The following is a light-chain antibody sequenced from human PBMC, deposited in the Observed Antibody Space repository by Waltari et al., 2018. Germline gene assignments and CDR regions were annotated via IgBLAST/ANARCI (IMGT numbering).Light chain of an antibody. J-gene: IGKJ1*01. CDR3: QQYNDWWT. V-gene: IGKV3-15*01. Sequence: EVVMTQYPATLSVSAGGRATLSCRANQSVLTHLAWYQQKPGQAPRLLIYEASTRATSIPARFIGSGSGTEFTLTISSLQSEDFAVYYCQQYNDWWTFGQGTKVQIK. CDR2: EAS. CDR1: QSVLTH.